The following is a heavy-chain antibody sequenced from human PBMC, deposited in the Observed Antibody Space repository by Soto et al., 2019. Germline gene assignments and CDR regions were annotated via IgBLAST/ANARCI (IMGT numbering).Heavy chain of an antibody. J-gene: IGHJ6*02. CDR1: EGKSIGND. CDR2: IYSGGST. V-gene: IGHV3-53*01. Sequence: RLCYAAAEGKSIGNDGSWIRQTPGKGLEWVSVIYSGGSTYYADSVKGRFTISRDNSKNKLYLQMNSLRAEDKAVDYCARDSSSSWYTGYYQGMDVWGQGITVTV. CDR3: ARDSSSSWYTGYYQGMDV. D-gene: IGHD6-13*01.